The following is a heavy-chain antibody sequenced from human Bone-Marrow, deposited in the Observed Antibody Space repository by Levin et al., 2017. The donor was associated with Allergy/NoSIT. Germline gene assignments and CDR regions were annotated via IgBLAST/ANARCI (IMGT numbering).Heavy chain of an antibody. CDR3: ARGYDLFDY. CDR1: GFSFSDYA. J-gene: IGHJ4*02. CDR2: ISYDGSNK. V-gene: IGHV3-30-3*01. D-gene: IGHD2-15*01. Sequence: GGSLRLSCAASGFSFSDYAIHWVRQAPGKGLEWVAFISYDGSNKYYADSVKGRFSISRDNSKNTLFLQMNSLRTEDTAVYYCARGYDLFDYWGQGTQVTVSS.